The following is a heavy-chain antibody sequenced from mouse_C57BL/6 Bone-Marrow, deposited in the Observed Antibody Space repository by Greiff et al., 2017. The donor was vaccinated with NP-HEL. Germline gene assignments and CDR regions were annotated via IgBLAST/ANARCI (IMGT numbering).Heavy chain of an antibody. J-gene: IGHJ2*01. CDR3: TTIYDGYYYFDY. Sequence: VQLQQSGAELVRPGASVKLSCTASGFNIKDDYMHWVKQRPEQGLEWLGWIDPENGDTEYASKFQGKATITADTSSNTAYLQLSSLTSEDTAVYYCTTIYDGYYYFDYGGQGTTLTVSS. D-gene: IGHD2-3*01. CDR2: IDPENGDT. CDR1: GFNIKDDY. V-gene: IGHV14-4*01.